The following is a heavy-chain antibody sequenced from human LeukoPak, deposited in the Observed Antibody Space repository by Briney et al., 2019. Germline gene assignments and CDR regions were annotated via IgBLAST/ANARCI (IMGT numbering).Heavy chain of an antibody. V-gene: IGHV1-18*01. J-gene: IGHJ4*02. CDR1: GCTFTSYG. CDR3: ARFSSTPRLLWFGELLGYFDY. Sequence: ASVKVSCKASGCTFTSYGISWVRQAPGQGLEWMGWISAYNGNTNYAQKLQGRVTMTTDTSTSTAYMELRSLRSDDTAVYYCARFSSTPRLLWFGELLGYFDYWGQGTLVTVSS. D-gene: IGHD3-10*01. CDR2: ISAYNGNT.